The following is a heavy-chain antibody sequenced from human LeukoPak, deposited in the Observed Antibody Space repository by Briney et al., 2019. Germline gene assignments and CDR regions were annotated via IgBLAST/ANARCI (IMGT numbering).Heavy chain of an antibody. D-gene: IGHD2-8*01. CDR3: GREDRVVLGNDACDI. CDR1: GFTFSSYW. J-gene: IGHJ3*02. V-gene: IGHV3-7*01. Sequence: GGSLRLSCAASGFTFSSYWMSWVRQAPGKGLEWVANIKQDGSEKYYVDSVKGRFTISRDNAKNTLSLQMNSLRVEDTALYYCGREDRVVLGNDACDIWGQGTMVTVSS. CDR2: IKQDGSEK.